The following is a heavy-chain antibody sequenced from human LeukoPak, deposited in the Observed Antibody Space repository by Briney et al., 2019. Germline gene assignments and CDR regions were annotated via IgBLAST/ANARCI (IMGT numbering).Heavy chain of an antibody. V-gene: IGHV4-59*08. CDR1: GGSISSYY. J-gene: IGHJ4*02. CDR3: ASAMIVVDHYFDY. Sequence: SETLSLTCTVSGGSISSYYWSWIRQPPGKGLEWIGYIYYSGSTYYNPSLKSRVTISVDTSKNQFSLKLSSVTAADTAVYYCASAMIVVDHYFDYWGQGTLVTVSS. CDR2: IYYSGST. D-gene: IGHD3-22*01.